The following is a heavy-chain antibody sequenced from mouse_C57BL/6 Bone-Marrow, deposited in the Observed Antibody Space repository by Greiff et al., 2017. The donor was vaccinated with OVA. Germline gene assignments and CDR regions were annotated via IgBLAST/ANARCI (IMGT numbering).Heavy chain of an antibody. D-gene: IGHD1-1*01. CDR2: IYPGSGNT. J-gene: IGHJ4*01. CDR1: GYTFTDYY. CDR3: ARYSTTVVAAYSAMDN. V-gene: IGHV1-76*01. Sequence: VQLQQSGAELVRPGASVKLSCKASGYTFTDYYINWVKQRPGQGLEWIARIYPGSGNTYYNEKFKGKATLTAEKSSSTAYMQLSSLTSEDSPVYICARYSTTVVAAYSAMDNWGHGASDTASS.